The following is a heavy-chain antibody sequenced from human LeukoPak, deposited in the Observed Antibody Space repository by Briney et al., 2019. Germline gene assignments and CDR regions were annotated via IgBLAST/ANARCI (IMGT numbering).Heavy chain of an antibody. CDR2: FYHSGTI. V-gene: IGHV4-39*01. J-gene: IGHJ2*01. CDR1: GGSITSSNYF. CDR3: ARQGVVPNKAGWYFDL. D-gene: IGHD3-10*01. Sequence: SETLSLTCIVSGGSITSSNYFWGWIRQPPGKGLEWIGGFYHSGTIFYSPSLGSRVAISIDTPKNQFSLRLLSVTAADTAVYYCARQGVVPNKAGWYFDLWGRGTLVTVPS.